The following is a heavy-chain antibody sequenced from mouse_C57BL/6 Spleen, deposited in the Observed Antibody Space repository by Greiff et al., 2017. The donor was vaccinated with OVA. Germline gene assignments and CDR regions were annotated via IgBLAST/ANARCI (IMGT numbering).Heavy chain of an antibody. CDR3: ARGAYDGLPLGAMDY. Sequence: EVKLVESGGGLVKPGGSLKLSCAASGFTFSDYGMHWVRQAPEKGLEWVAYISSGSSTIYYADTVKGRFTISRDNAKNTLFLQMTSLRSEDTAMYYCARGAYDGLPLGAMDYWGQGTSVTVSS. J-gene: IGHJ4*01. D-gene: IGHD2-3*01. CDR1: GFTFSDYG. CDR2: ISSGSSTI. V-gene: IGHV5-17*01.